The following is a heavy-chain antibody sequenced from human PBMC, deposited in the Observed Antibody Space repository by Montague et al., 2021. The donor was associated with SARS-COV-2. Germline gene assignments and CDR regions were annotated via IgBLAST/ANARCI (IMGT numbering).Heavy chain of an antibody. D-gene: IGHD2/OR15-2a*01. CDR1: GFTFSSYA. Sequence: SLRLSCAASGFTFSSYAMHWVRQAPGEGLEWVAVISYDGSSKYYADYVKGRFTISGDNSKNTLYLQMNSLRAEDTAVYYCARVLGGYYGMDVWGQGTTVTVSS. V-gene: IGHV3-30-3*01. CDR2: ISYDGSSK. CDR3: ARVLGGYYGMDV. J-gene: IGHJ6*02.